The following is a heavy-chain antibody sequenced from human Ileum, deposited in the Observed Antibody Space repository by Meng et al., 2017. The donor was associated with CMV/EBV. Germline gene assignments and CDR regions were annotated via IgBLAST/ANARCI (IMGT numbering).Heavy chain of an antibody. Sequence: EVQLLGSGGALVKPGESLRLSCAASGFTFSNYVMHWVRQAPGKGLVWVSRISNDGSIRSYADSVKGRFTISRDNAKNTLYLQMNSLRAEDTAVYYCARDLDWILYDYWGQGTLVTVSS. CDR3: ARDLDWILYDY. CDR2: ISNDGSIR. V-gene: IGHV3-74*01. D-gene: IGHD3-9*01. CDR1: GFTFSNYV. J-gene: IGHJ4*02.